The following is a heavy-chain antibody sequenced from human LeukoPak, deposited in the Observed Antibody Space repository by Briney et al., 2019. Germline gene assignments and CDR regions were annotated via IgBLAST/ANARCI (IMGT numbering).Heavy chain of an antibody. J-gene: IGHJ4*02. CDR1: GYTFTGYY. CDR3: ARDITGTDFDY. V-gene: IGHV1-2*06. D-gene: IGHD1-7*01. Sequence: ASVKVSCKASGYTFTGYYMHWVRQAPGQGLEWMGRINPNSGGTNYAQKFQGRVTMTRDTSISTAYMELGRLRSDDTAVYYCARDITGTDFDYWGQGTLVTVSS. CDR2: INPNSGGT.